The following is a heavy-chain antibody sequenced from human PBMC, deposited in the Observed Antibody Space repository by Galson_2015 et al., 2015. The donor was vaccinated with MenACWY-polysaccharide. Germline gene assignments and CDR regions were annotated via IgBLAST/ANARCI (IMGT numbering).Heavy chain of an antibody. CDR3: ARKFDS. CDR2: ISHGGST. CDR1: GASISRSDW. J-gene: IGHJ4*02. Sequence: LSLTCAVSGASISRSDWWSWVRQPPGKGLEWIGEISHGGSTNCNPSLKSRVTLSLDKSKNQFSLKMSSVTAADTAVYYCARKFDSWGQGILVTVPS. V-gene: IGHV4-4*02.